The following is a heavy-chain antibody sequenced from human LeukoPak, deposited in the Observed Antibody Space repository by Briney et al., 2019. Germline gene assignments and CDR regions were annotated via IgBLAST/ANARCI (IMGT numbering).Heavy chain of an antibody. CDR3: ARMFGGNYYGYYFDY. CDR2: IYSAGGT. Sequence: GGSLRLSCAASGVTVSNNYMSWVRRAAGKGLEWVALIYSAGGTYYADSVKGRFTISRDNSKNTVNLQMNSLRAEDTAIYYCARMFGGNYYGYYFDYWGQGSMLTVSS. CDR1: GVTVSNNY. V-gene: IGHV3-53*01. D-gene: IGHD1-26*01. J-gene: IGHJ4*02.